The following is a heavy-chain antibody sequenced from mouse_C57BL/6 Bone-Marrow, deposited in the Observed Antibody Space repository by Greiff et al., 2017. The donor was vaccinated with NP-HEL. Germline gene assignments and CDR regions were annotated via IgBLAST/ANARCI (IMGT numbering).Heavy chain of an antibody. CDR3: ARDQGSTMVTTFDY. V-gene: IGHV5-4*01. CDR2: ISDGGSYT. Sequence: EVMLVESGGGLVKPGGSLKLSCAASGFTFSSYAMSWVRQTPEKRLEWVATISDGGSYTYYPDNVKGRFTISRDNAKNNLYLQMSHLKSEDTAMYYCARDQGSTMVTTFDYWGQGTTLTVSS. J-gene: IGHJ2*01. D-gene: IGHD2-2*01. CDR1: GFTFSSYA.